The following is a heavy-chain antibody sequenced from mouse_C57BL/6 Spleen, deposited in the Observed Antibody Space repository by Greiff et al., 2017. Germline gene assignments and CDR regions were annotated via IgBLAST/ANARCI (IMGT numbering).Heavy chain of an antibody. D-gene: IGHD2-3*01. V-gene: IGHV1-18*01. CDR3: ARLYDGYSFAY. Sequence: EVQLQQSGPELVKPGASVKIPCKASGYTFTDYNMDWVKQSHGKSLEWIGDINPNNGGTIYNQKFKGKATLTVDKSSSTAYMELRSLTSEDTAVYYCARLYDGYSFAYWGQGTLVTVSA. J-gene: IGHJ3*01. CDR1: GYTFTDYN. CDR2: INPNNGGT.